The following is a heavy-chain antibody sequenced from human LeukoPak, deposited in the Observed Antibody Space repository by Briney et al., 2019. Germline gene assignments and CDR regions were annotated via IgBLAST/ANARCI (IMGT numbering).Heavy chain of an antibody. CDR2: IKWDGSEK. D-gene: IGHD2-15*01. CDR1: GFTFSTYF. CDR3: ARLYCSGGACYSYFEY. Sequence: GGSLRLSCAASGFTFSTYFMSRVRQASEKGLEWVASIKWDGSEKYYVDSVKGRFTISRDNAENSVYLQMNNLRAEDTAVYYCARLYCSGGACYSYFEYWGQGTLVTVSS. J-gene: IGHJ4*02. V-gene: IGHV3-7*01.